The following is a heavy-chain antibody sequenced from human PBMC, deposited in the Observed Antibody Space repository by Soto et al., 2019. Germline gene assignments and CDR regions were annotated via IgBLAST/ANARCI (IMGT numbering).Heavy chain of an antibody. CDR3: AKARGRWLKLGYFDY. Sequence: QVQLVDSGGGMVQPGRSLSLSCAASGFGFSSSAMHWVRQAPDKELEWVAIISYDGSQKYYADSVKGRFTISRDNSKNTLSLQMNSLRAEDTAVYFCAKARGRWLKLGYFDYWGQGTLVTVSS. CDR2: ISYDGSQK. CDR1: GFGFSSSA. V-gene: IGHV3-30*04. J-gene: IGHJ4*02. D-gene: IGHD3-16*01.